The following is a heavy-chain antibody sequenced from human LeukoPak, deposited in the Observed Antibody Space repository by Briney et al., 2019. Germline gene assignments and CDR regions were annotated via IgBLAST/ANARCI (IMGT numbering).Heavy chain of an antibody. CDR2: ISPYNDNT. CDR1: GYTFTSYG. J-gene: IGHJ4*02. Sequence: GASVKVSCKASGYTFTSYGISWVGQAPGQGLEGMGWISPYNDNTNYARKYQGRVTMTTDTSTNTAYMELRSLRSDDAAVYYCARFRFSGYDFPGYWGQGTLVTVSS. D-gene: IGHD5-12*01. CDR3: ARFRFSGYDFPGY. V-gene: IGHV1-18*01.